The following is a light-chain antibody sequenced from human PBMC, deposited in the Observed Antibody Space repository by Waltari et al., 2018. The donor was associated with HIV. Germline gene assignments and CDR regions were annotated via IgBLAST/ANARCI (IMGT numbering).Light chain of an antibody. CDR3: QSYDSGLGGV. CDR2: DNN. Sequence: NSNIGADYGVHWYRQLPGTAPKLLIYDNNNRPSGVPDRFSGSKSGTSASLAITGLQAEDEADYYCQSYDSGLGGVFGGGTKLIVL. CDR1: NSNIGADYG. V-gene: IGLV1-40*01. J-gene: IGLJ2*01.